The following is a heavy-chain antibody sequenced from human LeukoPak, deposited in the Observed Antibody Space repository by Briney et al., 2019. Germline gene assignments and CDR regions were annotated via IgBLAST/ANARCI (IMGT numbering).Heavy chain of an antibody. CDR2: IKQDGSEK. CDR3: ARDYQPPDY. D-gene: IGHD2-2*01. CDR1: GFTFSIYW. V-gene: IGHV3-7*01. Sequence: PGGSLRLSCAASGFTFSIYWMSWVRQAPGKGLEWVANIKQDGSEKYYVDSVKGRFTISRDNAKNSLYLQMNSLRAEDTAVYYCARDYQPPDYWGQGTLVTVSS. J-gene: IGHJ4*02.